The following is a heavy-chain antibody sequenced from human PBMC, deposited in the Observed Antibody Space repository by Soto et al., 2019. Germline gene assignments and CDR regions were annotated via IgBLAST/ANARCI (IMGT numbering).Heavy chain of an antibody. CDR2: ISSNSAYI. D-gene: IGHD6-13*01. Sequence: GGSLRLSCAASGFTFRSFTMNWVRQPPGKGLEWVSTISSNSAYIYYTDALRGRFTISRDNAKNSLHLQMNSLRAEDTAVYYCTRDASRDSSARGWFDPWGPGTLVTVSS. CDR3: TRDASRDSSARGWFDP. V-gene: IGHV3-21*01. J-gene: IGHJ5*02. CDR1: GFTFRSFT.